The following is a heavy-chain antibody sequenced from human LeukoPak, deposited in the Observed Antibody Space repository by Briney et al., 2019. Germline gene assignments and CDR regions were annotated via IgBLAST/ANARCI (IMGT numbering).Heavy chain of an antibody. CDR1: GFTFSDYY. V-gene: IGHV3-11*04. Sequence: GGSLRLSCAASGFTFSDYYMSWIRQAPGKGLEWVSYISSSGSTIYYADSVKGRFTISRDNAKNSLYLQMNSLRAEDTAVYYCARDCSSTSRYTPNDAFDIWGQGTMVTVSS. CDR3: ARDCSSTSRYTPNDAFDI. J-gene: IGHJ3*02. CDR2: ISSSGSTI. D-gene: IGHD2-2*02.